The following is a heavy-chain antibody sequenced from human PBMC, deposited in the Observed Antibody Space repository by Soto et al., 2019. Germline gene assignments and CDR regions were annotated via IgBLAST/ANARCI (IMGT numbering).Heavy chain of an antibody. Sequence: PSETLSLTCTVSGGSISSYYWSWIRQPPGKGLEWIGYIYYSGSTNYNPSLKSRVTISVDTSKNQFSLKLSSVTAADTAVYYCARGGFLNHTYYDYIWGSYSSLDFDYWGQGTLVTVSS. V-gene: IGHV4-59*01. CDR1: GGSISSYY. CDR2: IYYSGST. D-gene: IGHD3-16*02. CDR3: ARGGFLNHTYYDYIWGSYSSLDFDY. J-gene: IGHJ4*02.